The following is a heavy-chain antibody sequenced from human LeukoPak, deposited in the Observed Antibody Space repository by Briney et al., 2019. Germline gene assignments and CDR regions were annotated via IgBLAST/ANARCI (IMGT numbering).Heavy chain of an antibody. CDR2: ISDSGVSI. J-gene: IGHJ4*02. CDR3: VRGRHSANNYGGDY. CDR1: GFTFSAYE. D-gene: IGHD5-12*01. Sequence: PGGSLGLSCATSGFTFSAYEMNWVRQAPGKGLEWISYISDSGVSIHYADSVRGRFSISRDNAKDALLLQMNTLRAEDTAVYYCVRGRHSANNYGGDYWGQGTLVTVSS. V-gene: IGHV3-48*03.